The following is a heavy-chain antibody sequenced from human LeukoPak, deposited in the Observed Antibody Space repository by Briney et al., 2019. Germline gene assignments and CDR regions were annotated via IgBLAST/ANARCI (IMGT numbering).Heavy chain of an antibody. CDR2: MNPNTGNT. V-gene: IGHV1-8*01. Sequence: GASVKVSCKASGYTFTSYDINWVRQATGQGLEWMGWMNPNTGNTGYAQKFQGRVTITRNTSISTAYMELSSLRSEDTAVYYCARYFYYYYMDVWGKGTTVTVSS. J-gene: IGHJ6*03. CDR1: GYTFTSYD. CDR3: ARYFYYYYMDV.